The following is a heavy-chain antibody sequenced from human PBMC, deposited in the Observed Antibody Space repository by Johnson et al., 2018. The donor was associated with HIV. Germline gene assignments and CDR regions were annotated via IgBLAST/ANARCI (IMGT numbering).Heavy chain of an antibody. J-gene: IGHJ3*02. CDR3: ARLKNGAFDI. CDR2: IQQDGSDT. V-gene: IGHV3-7*05. CDR1: GYSFSSYG. D-gene: IGHD2-8*01. Sequence: MQLVESGGGVVQPGGSLRLSCAASGYSFSSYGMYWVRQAPGKGLEWVANIQQDGSDTYYVDSVKGRFTISRDNAKNSLYLQMNSLRVEDTAVYYCARLKNGAFDIWGQGTMVTVSS.